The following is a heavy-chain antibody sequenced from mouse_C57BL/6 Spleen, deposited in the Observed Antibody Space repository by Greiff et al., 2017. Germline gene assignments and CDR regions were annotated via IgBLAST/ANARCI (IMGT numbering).Heavy chain of an antibody. Sequence: EVQVVESGPGLVKPSQSLSLTCSVTGYSITSGYYWNWIRQFPGNKLEWMGYISYDGSNNYNPSLKNRISITRDTSKNQFFLKLNSVTTEDTATYYCASGLRGFAYWGQGTLVTVSA. V-gene: IGHV3-6*01. CDR3: ASGLRGFAY. CDR1: GYSITSGYY. D-gene: IGHD1-1*01. J-gene: IGHJ3*01. CDR2: ISYDGSN.